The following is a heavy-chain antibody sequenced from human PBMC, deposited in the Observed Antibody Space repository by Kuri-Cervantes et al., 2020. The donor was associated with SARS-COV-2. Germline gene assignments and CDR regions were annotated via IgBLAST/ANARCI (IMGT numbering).Heavy chain of an antibody. CDR3: ARDAVQAHIVVVPAATGGWFDP. CDR2: ISRGGNTK. V-gene: IGHV3-11*04. D-gene: IGHD2-2*01. Sequence: GESLKISCGGTGFTFGDYYMSWIRQAPGKGLEWVSYISRGGNTKYYADSVKGRFTISRDNSKNTLYLQMNSLRAEDTAVYYCARDAVQAHIVVVPAATGGWFDPWGQGTLVTVSS. J-gene: IGHJ5*02. CDR1: GFTFGDYY.